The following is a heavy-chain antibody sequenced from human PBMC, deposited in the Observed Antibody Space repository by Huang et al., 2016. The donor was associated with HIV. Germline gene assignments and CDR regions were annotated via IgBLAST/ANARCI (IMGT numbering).Heavy chain of an antibody. CDR3: AKWGGLSDYEFRRAHAFDI. D-gene: IGHD5-12*01. V-gene: IGHV1-69*01. CDR1: GCNFNSYT. J-gene: IGHJ3*02. Sequence: QVQLVQSGAEVRKPGSSVKVSCKASGCNFNSYTINWLRQASGQGPGWMGGILPILGKPNYAPKFQARLSITADGSTSTAYMVLSSLRPEDTAIYYCAKWGGLSDYEFRRAHAFDIWGQGTVVTVSS. CDR2: ILPILGKP.